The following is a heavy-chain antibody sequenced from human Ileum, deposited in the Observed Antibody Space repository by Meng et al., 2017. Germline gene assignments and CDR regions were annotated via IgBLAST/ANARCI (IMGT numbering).Heavy chain of an antibody. Sequence: GESLKISCAASGFTFSGSAMHWVRQAPGKGLEWVGRIRSKTNNYATAYAASVRGRFTISRDDSNNTAYLQMNSLKTEDTAVYYCTSRANRDGYNDAFFDYWGQGTLVTVSS. CDR3: TSRANRDGYNDAFFDY. D-gene: IGHD5-24*01. J-gene: IGHJ4*02. CDR2: IRSKTNNYAT. CDR1: GFTFSGSA. V-gene: IGHV3-73*01.